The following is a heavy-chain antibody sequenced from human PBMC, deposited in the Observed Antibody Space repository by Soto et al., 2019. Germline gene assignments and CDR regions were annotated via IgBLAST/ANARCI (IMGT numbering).Heavy chain of an antibody. CDR2: ISASNGNT. J-gene: IGHJ4*02. V-gene: IGHV1-18*01. CDR1: GYTFTSYG. Sequence: GASVKVSCKASGYTFTSYGFSWVRQAPGQGLEWMGWISASNGNTNYAQKLQGRVTMTTDTSTGTAYMELSRLTSEDTAIYYCAADATAWQQMVPSDYWGQGTLVTVSS. CDR3: AADATAWQQMVPSDY. D-gene: IGHD2-8*01.